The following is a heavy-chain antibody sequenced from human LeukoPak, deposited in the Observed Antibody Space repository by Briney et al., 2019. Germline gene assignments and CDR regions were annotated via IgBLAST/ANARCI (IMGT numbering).Heavy chain of an antibody. CDR1: GYTFTSYG. CDR2: ISAYNGNT. J-gene: IGHJ4*02. D-gene: IGHD3-10*01. V-gene: IGHV1-18*01. CDR3: ARGAVTMVRGVRIWDLDY. Sequence: ASVKVSCKASGYTFTSYGISWVRQAPGQGLEWMGWISAYNGNTNYAQKLQGRVTMTTDTSTSTAYMELRSLRSDDTAVYYCARGAVTMVRGVRIWDLDYWGQGTLVTVSS.